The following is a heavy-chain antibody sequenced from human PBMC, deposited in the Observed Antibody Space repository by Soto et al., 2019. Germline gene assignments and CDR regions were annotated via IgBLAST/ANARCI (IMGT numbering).Heavy chain of an antibody. J-gene: IGHJ4*02. Sequence: GGSLRLSCAASGFTFSSYVMSWVRQAPGKGLEWVSAISGSGGSTYYGDSVKGRFTISRDNSKNTLYLQMNSLRAEDTAVYYCAKVRADYYDSSGPIDYWGKGTLVNVSS. CDR1: GFTFSSYV. CDR2: ISGSGGST. V-gene: IGHV3-23*01. D-gene: IGHD3-22*01. CDR3: AKVRADYYDSSGPIDY.